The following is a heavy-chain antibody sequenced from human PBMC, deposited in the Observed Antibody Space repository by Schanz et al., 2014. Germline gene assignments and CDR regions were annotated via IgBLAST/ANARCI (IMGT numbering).Heavy chain of an antibody. CDR3: ARDRWNYEGGIFDI. V-gene: IGHV1-69*04. D-gene: IGHD1-7*01. CDR1: GGTFNDFG. CDR2: FMLLLAIA. Sequence: QVQLVQSGAEVKKPGSSVKVSCKASGGTFNDFGISWVRQAPGQGPEWMGRFMLLLAIANYAQKFQGRVTMTADKATSTAYMELSSLRPEDTAMYYCARDRWNYEGGIFDIWGQGPMVTVSS. J-gene: IGHJ3*02.